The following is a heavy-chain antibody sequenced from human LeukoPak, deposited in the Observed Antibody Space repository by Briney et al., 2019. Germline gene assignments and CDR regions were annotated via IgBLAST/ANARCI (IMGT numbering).Heavy chain of an antibody. V-gene: IGHV1-2*02. CDR3: ARGRSFGELGVY. J-gene: IGHJ4*02. Sequence: ASVTVSCTASVYTFIDYYIHWVRQAPGQGLEWMGSINPNSDVTNYAQNFQGRVTMTRDTFIRTAYMELSRLTSDETAVYYCARGRSFGELGVYWGQGTLLTVSS. CDR2: INPNSDVT. D-gene: IGHD3-10*01. CDR1: VYTFIDYY.